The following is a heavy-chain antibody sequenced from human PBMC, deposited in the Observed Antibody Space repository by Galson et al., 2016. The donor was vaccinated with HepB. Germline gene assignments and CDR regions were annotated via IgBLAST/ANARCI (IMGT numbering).Heavy chain of an antibody. CDR1: GFTSSTFS. Sequence: SLRLSCAGSGFTSSTFSMNWVRQAPGKGLEWVSYIIISTSTIDYADSVKGRFTISRDNAKKSLFLQMNSLRDEDTAVYYCARDQLVRGANAHYYNYGMDVWGRGTTVTVSS. J-gene: IGHJ6*02. V-gene: IGHV3-48*02. D-gene: IGHD4/OR15-4a*01. CDR3: ARDQLVRGANAHYYNYGMDV. CDR2: IIISTSTI.